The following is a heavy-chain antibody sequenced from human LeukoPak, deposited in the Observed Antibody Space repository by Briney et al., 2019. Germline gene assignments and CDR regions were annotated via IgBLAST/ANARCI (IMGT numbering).Heavy chain of an antibody. CDR1: GYTFNTHP. J-gene: IGHJ6*03. Sequence: ASVKVSCKASGYTFNTHPINWVRQATGQGLEWMGWMNPDTGDTVYAQKFQGRVTFTRNTSISTAYMELSSLRSEDTAVYYCARASQGRGYYYYMDVWGKGTTVTVSS. CDR3: ARASQGRGYYYYMDV. V-gene: IGHV1-8*03. D-gene: IGHD3-10*01. CDR2: MNPDTGDT.